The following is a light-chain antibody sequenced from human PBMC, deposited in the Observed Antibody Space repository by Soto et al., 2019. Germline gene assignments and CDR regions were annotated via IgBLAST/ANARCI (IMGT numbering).Light chain of an antibody. CDR2: DNS. Sequence: QAVVTQPPSMSAAPGQKVTISCSGSGSNIGGNYVSWYQQFPGTAPKLLIYDNSKRPSGIPDRFSGSKSGTSATLDITGLQTGDEADYYCGTWDNSLSAVVFGGGSKLTVL. CDR1: GSNIGGNY. V-gene: IGLV1-51*01. J-gene: IGLJ2*01. CDR3: GTWDNSLSAVV.